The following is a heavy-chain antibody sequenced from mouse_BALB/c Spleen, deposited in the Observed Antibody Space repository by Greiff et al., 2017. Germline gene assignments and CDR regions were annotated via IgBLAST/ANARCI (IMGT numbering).Heavy chain of an antibody. D-gene: IGHD2-4*01. CDR2: IYPYNGGT. Sequence: VQLQQSGPELVKPGASVKISCKASGYTFTDYNMHWVKQSHGKSLEWIGYIYPYNGGTGYNQKFKSKATLTVDNSSSTAYMELRSLTSEDSAVYYCARGDYDYDVGVWFAYWGQGTLVTVSA. J-gene: IGHJ3*01. CDR3: ARGDYDYDVGVWFAY. V-gene: IGHV1S29*02. CDR1: GYTFTDYN.